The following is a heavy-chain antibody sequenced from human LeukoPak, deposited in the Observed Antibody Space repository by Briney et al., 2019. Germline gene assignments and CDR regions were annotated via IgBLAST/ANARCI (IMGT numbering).Heavy chain of an antibody. CDR3: ARVLDYGGWFDP. CDR1: GFTFSSYS. Sequence: PGGSLRLSCAASGFTFSSYSMNRVRQAPGKGLEWVSSISSSSSYIYYADSVKGRFTISRDNAKNSLYLQMNSLRAEDTAVYYCARVLDYGGWFDPWGQGTLVTVSS. J-gene: IGHJ5*02. V-gene: IGHV3-21*01. CDR2: ISSSSSYI. D-gene: IGHD4-23*01.